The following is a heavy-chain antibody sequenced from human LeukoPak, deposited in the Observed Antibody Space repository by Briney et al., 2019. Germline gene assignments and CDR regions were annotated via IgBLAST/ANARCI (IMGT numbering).Heavy chain of an antibody. D-gene: IGHD3-3*01. Sequence: ASVKVSCKASGYSFMNNGISWVRQAPGQGLEWMGWISVYNGNTEYAKKLQGRVTMTTDTSTSTAYMELRSLRSDDTAVYYCARELGGASGYAPNWGQGTMVTVSS. CDR2: ISVYNGNT. V-gene: IGHV1-18*01. J-gene: IGHJ3*01. CDR1: GYSFMNNG. CDR3: ARELGGASGYAPN.